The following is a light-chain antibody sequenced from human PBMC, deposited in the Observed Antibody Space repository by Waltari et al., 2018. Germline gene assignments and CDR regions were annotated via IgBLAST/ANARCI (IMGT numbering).Light chain of an antibody. V-gene: IGKV1-39*01. CDR3: QQSYSSPRT. Sequence: DIQMTQSPSSLSASVGDRVTITCRASQSIRSHLNWYQLKPGKAPKLLIYAASSLQSGVPSRFGGSGSGTDFTRTISSLQPEDFATYYCQQSYSSPRTFGQGTRVEIK. J-gene: IGKJ1*01. CDR1: QSIRSH. CDR2: AAS.